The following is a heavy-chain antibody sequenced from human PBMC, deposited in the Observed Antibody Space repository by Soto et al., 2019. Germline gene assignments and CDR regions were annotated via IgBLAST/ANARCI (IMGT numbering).Heavy chain of an antibody. V-gene: IGHV5-51*01. D-gene: IGHD3-10*01. Sequence: GESLKISCKGSGYSFTSYWIGWVRQMPWKGLEWMGIIYPGDSDTRYSPSFQGQVTISADKSISTAYLQWSSLRASDTAMYYCARRYYYGSGSYLNNFYGMDVWGQGTTVTVSS. CDR2: IYPGDSDT. CDR3: ARRYYYGSGSYLNNFYGMDV. J-gene: IGHJ6*02. CDR1: GYSFTSYW.